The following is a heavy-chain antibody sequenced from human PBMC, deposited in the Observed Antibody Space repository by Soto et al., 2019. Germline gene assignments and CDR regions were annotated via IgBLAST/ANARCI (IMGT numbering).Heavy chain of an antibody. CDR3: AKSGDSAGWGIDF. CDR2: INGGSDSI. J-gene: IGHJ4*02. CDR1: GFMFDFFA. V-gene: IGHV3-48*02. Sequence: EVQLVESGGGLVQPGGSLRLYCVGSGFMFDFFAMNWVRQAPGKGLEWVAYINGGSDSIYYAESVKGRFTISRDNARNSLSLQMNSLSDEDTAVYYCAKSGDSAGWGIDFWGQGTLVTVSS. D-gene: IGHD6-19*01.